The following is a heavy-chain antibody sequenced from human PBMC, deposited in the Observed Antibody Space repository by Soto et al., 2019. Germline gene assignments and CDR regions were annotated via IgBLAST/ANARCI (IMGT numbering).Heavy chain of an antibody. CDR2: IYYSGST. CDR1: GGSISSSSYY. J-gene: IGHJ4*02. Sequence: PSETLSLTCTVSGGSISSSSYYWGWIRQPPGKGLEWIGSIYYSGSTYYNPSLKSRVTISVDTSKNQFSLKLSSVTAADTAVYYCARHYSSGWLRGHFDYWGQGTLVTVSS. D-gene: IGHD5-12*01. CDR3: ARHYSSGWLRGHFDY. V-gene: IGHV4-39*01.